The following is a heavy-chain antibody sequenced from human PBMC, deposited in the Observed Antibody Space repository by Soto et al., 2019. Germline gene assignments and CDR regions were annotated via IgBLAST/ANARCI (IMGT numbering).Heavy chain of an antibody. CDR1: GYTFTSYD. Sequence: QVQLVQSGAEVKKPGASVKVSCKASGYTFTSYDINWVRQATGQGLEWMGWMNPNSGNTGYAQKFQGRVPMPRSTSISTAYMERSSLRSEVTAVCYCARETMVRGEDYWGKGTRVTVSS. V-gene: IGHV1-8*01. D-gene: IGHD3-10*01. CDR2: MNPNSGNT. CDR3: ARETMVRGEDY. J-gene: IGHJ4*02.